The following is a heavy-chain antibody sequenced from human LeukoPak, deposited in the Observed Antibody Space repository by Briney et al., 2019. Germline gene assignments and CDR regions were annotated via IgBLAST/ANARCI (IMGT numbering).Heavy chain of an antibody. CDR3: AGNIAARLDY. D-gene: IGHD6-6*01. V-gene: IGHV4-34*01. CDR2: IDHSGST. Sequence: PSETLSLTCAVYGGSFSGYYWSWIRQPPGKGLEWIGEIDHSGSTNYNPSLKSRVTISVDTSKNQFSLKLSSVTAPDTAVYYCAGNIAARLDYWGQGTLVTVSS. J-gene: IGHJ4*02. CDR1: GGSFSGYY.